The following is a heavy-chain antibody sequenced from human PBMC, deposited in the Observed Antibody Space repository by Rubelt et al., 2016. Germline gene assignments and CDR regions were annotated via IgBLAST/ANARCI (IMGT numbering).Heavy chain of an antibody. J-gene: IGHJ2*01. V-gene: IGHV1-2*02. CDR1: GYTFTGYY. Sequence: QVQLVQSGAEVKKPGASVKVSCKASGYTFTGYYMHWVRQAPGQGLEWMGWINPNSGGTKDAQKLQGRVTMTRETSISEAYMERSRLGSDDTAVYYCARRYFDLWGRGTLVTVSS. CDR2: INPNSGGT. CDR3: ARRYFDL.